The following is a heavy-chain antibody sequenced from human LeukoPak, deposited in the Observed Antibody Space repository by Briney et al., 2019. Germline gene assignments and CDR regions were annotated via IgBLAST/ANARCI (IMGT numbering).Heavy chain of an antibody. CDR3: ASEGDYDILTGYYSEGAFDY. V-gene: IGHV3-23*01. D-gene: IGHD3-9*01. J-gene: IGHJ4*02. Sequence: PGGSLRLSCAASGFTSSSYAMSWVRQAPGKGLEWVSAISGSGGSTYYADSVKGRFTISRDNSKNTLYLQMNSLRAEDTAVYYCASEGDYDILTGYYSEGAFDYWGQGTLVTVSS. CDR1: GFTSSSYA. CDR2: ISGSGGST.